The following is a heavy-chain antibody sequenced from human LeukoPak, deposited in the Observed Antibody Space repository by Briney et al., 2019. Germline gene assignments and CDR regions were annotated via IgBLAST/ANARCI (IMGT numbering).Heavy chain of an antibody. CDR3: TAAVAATFLDY. V-gene: IGHV3-48*03. Sequence: GGSLRLSCAASGFTFSSYEMNWVRQAPGKGLEWVSYISSSGSTIYYADSVKGRFTISRDNAKNSLYLQMNSLKTEDTAVYYCTAAVAATFLDYWGQGTLVTVSS. D-gene: IGHD6-19*01. CDR2: ISSSGSTI. J-gene: IGHJ4*02. CDR1: GFTFSSYE.